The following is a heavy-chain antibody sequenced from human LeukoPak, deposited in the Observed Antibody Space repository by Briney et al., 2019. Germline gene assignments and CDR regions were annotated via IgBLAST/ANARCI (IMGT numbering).Heavy chain of an antibody. CDR1: GFTFSSYG. CDR3: ASSHCSSTSCSHDAFDI. Sequence: GGSLRLSCAASGFTFSSYGMHWVRQAPGKGLEWVAVIWYDGSNKYYADSVKGRFTISRDNSKNTLYLQMNSLRAEDTAVYYCASSHCSSTSCSHDAFDIWGQGTMVTVSS. V-gene: IGHV3-33*01. D-gene: IGHD2-2*01. J-gene: IGHJ3*02. CDR2: IWYDGSNK.